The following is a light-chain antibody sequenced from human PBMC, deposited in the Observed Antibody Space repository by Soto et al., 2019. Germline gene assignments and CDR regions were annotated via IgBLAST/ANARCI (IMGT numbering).Light chain of an antibody. V-gene: IGKV4-1*01. J-gene: IGKJ1*01. CDR1: QSVLYSSNNNNY. CDR2: WAS. Sequence: VLTPSADSLAVSLGASSTINCKSSQSVLYSSNNNNYLAWYQQKPGQPPKLLIYWASTRESGVPDRFSGSGSGTDFTLTISSLQAEDVAVYYCQQYYSTPPTCCQGTKVDIK. CDR3: QQYYSTPPT.